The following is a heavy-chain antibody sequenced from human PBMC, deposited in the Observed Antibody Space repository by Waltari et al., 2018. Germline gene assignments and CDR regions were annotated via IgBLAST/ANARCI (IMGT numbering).Heavy chain of an antibody. CDR3: ARGLRGFDY. J-gene: IGHJ4*02. D-gene: IGHD4-17*01. CDR2: IGTVDDT. CDR1: GFTFSSYD. V-gene: IGHV3-13*01. Sequence: EVQLVESGGGLVQPGGSLRLSCAASGFTFSSYDMHWVRQATGKGLERVSGIGTVDDTYYPDSVKGRFTISRENAKNSLYLQMNSLRAGDTAVYYCARGLRGFDYWGQGTLVTVSS.